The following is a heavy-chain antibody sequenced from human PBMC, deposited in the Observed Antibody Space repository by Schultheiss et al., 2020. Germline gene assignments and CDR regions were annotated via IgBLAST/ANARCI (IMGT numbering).Heavy chain of an antibody. CDR3: ARAPSLKTTNFDY. CDR2: IYSGGST. CDR1: GFTVSSNY. Sequence: GGSLRLSCAASGFTVSSNYMSWVRQAPGKGLEWVSVIYSGGSTYYADSVKGRFTISRDNSKNTLYLQMNSLRAEDTALYYCARAPSLKTTNFDYWGQGTLVSVSS. J-gene: IGHJ4*02. V-gene: IGHV3-53*01. D-gene: IGHD4-11*01.